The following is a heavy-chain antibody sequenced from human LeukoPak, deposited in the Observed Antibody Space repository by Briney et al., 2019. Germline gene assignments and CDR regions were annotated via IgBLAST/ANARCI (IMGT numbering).Heavy chain of an antibody. V-gene: IGHV3-23*01. CDR2: ISASGASP. J-gene: IGHJ4*02. CDR3: AKRAVAGTYYFDY. D-gene: IGHD6-19*01. Sequence: GGSLRLSCAGSEFTFNSDAMSWVRQAPGKGLEWVSVISASGASPSYADSVKGRFTISRDNSKNTLYLQMNSLRAEDTAVYYCAKRAVAGTYYFDYWGQGTLVTVSS. CDR1: EFTFNSDA.